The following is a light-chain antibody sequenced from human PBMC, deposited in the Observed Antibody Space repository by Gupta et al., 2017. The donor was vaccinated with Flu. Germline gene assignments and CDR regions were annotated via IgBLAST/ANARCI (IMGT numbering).Light chain of an antibody. CDR3: RQSLLAAKT. V-gene: IGKV2-28*01. CDR1: QSRRHSNGNNY. J-gene: IGKJ1*01. CDR2: LGS. Sequence: VTPGEPASNSGRSSQSRRHSNGNNYLDWYLQKPGQSPRLLIYLGSNRASVVPDRFSGSGSGTDCTLKISRVEADDVVVYYCRQSLLAAKTFGQGTNVEIK.